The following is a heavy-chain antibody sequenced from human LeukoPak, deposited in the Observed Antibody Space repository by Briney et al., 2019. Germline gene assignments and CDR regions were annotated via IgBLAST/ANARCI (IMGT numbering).Heavy chain of an antibody. V-gene: IGHV3-11*01. J-gene: IGHJ4*02. CDR2: ISSGGSTI. CDR3: ASRAAAGRCFDY. Sequence: GGSLRLSCAVSGFTFSDYYMSWIRQAPGKGLEWVSYISSGGSTISHADSVKGRFTISRDNAENSLYLQMNSLRAEDTAVYYCASRAAAGRCFDYWGQGTLVTVSS. D-gene: IGHD6-13*01. CDR1: GFTFSDYY.